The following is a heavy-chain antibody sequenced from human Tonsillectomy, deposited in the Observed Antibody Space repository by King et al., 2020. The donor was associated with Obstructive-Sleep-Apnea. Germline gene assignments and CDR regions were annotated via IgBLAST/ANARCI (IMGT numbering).Heavy chain of an antibody. CDR1: GGSISSGDYY. D-gene: IGHD1-26*01. V-gene: IGHV4-30-4*01. Sequence: QLQESGPGLVKPSQTLSLKCTVSGGSISSGDYYWSWIRQPPGKGLEWIGYIHYSGSSYYNPSLKSRVTISVDTSKNQFSLKLSSMTAADTAVYYCAREEWERALDYWGQGTLVTVSS. CDR2: IHYSGSS. CDR3: AREEWERALDY. J-gene: IGHJ4*02.